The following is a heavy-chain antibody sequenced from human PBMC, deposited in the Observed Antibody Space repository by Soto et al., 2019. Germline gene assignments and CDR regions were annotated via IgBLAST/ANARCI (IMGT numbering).Heavy chain of an antibody. J-gene: IGHJ4*02. Sequence: QITLKESGPTLVKPTQTLTLTCTLSGFSLSTSGVGVGWIRQPPGKALEWLALVYWDDDKRYSPSLKSRLTITTDTSKNQVDLRMANMDPVDTATYYCARHMTTVGYFDYWGRGTLVTVSS. CDR2: VYWDDDK. CDR1: GFSLSTSGVG. V-gene: IGHV2-5*02. CDR3: ARHMTTVGYFDY. D-gene: IGHD4-17*01.